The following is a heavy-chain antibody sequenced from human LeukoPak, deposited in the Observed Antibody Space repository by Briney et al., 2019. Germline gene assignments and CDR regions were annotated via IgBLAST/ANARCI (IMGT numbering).Heavy chain of an antibody. J-gene: IGHJ4*02. Sequence: GASVKVSCKASGGTLSSYAISWVRQAPGQGLEWMGRIIPILGIANYAQKFQGRVTITADKSTSTAYMELSSLRSEDTAVYYCARASQAYYYGSGSLDYWGQGTLVTVSS. V-gene: IGHV1-69*04. D-gene: IGHD3-10*01. CDR2: IIPILGIA. CDR3: ARASQAYYYGSGSLDY. CDR1: GGTLSSYA.